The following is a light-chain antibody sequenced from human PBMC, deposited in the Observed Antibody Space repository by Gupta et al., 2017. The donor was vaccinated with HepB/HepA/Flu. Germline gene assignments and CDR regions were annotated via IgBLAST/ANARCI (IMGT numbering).Light chain of an antibody. CDR2: DVS. CDR1: SSDIGFYNF. Sequence: QSALTQPASVSGSPGQSITISCTGTSSDIGFYNFVSWYYQHPGKAPKLIIYDVSSRPSGVSDRFSGSKSGDTASLTISGLQPEDAADYYCSSFTSRSTPVIFGGGTKLTVL. V-gene: IGLV2-14*03. CDR3: SSFTSRSTPVI. J-gene: IGLJ2*01.